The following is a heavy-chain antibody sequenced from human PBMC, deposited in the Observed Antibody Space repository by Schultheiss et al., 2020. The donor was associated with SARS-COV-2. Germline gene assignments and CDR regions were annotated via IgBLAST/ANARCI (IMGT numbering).Heavy chain of an antibody. D-gene: IGHD6-13*01. V-gene: IGHV1-18*01. J-gene: IGHJ6*03. Sequence: ASVKVSCKASGYTFTSYGISWVRQAPGQGLEWMGWISAYNGNTNYAQKLQGRVTMTTDTSTSTAYMELRSLRSDDTAVYYCARVRAAGYYYYYYMDVWGKGTTVTVSS. CDR1: GYTFTSYG. CDR3: ARVRAAGYYYYYYMDV. CDR2: ISAYNGNT.